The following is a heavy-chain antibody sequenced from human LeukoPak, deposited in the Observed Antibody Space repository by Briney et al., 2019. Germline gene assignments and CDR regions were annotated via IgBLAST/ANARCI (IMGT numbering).Heavy chain of an antibody. V-gene: IGHV3-7*04. Sequence: GGSLRLSCAASGFTFSSYWMSWVRQAPGKGLEWVANIKQDGSEKYYVDSVKGRLTISRDNAKNSLYLQMNSLRAEDTAVYYCARAGYSGYDLDYYYYYMDVWGKGTTATVSS. D-gene: IGHD5-12*01. CDR3: ARAGYSGYDLDYYYYYMDV. CDR1: GFTFSSYW. CDR2: IKQDGSEK. J-gene: IGHJ6*03.